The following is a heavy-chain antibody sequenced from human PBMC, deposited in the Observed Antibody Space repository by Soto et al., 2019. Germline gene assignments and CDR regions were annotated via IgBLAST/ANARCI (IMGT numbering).Heavy chain of an antibody. CDR1: GGTFSSYA. V-gene: IGHV1-69*13. CDR3: ARKSVEYSSSSGAFDV. J-gene: IGHJ3*01. D-gene: IGHD6-6*01. CDR2: IIPIFGTA. Sequence: ASVKVSCKASGGTFSSYAISWVRQAPGQGLEWMGGIIPIFGTANYAQKFQGRVTITADESTSTAYMELSSLRSEDTAVYYCARKSVEYSSSSGAFDVWGQGTMVTVSS.